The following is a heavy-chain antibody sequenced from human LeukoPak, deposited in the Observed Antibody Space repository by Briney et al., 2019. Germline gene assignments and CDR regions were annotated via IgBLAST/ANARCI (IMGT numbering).Heavy chain of an antibody. D-gene: IGHD3-9*01. V-gene: IGHV1-18*01. Sequence: GASVKVSCKASGYTFTSYGISWLRQAPGQGLEWMGWISAYNGNTNYAQKLQGRVTMTTDTSTSTACMELRSLRSDDTAVYYCAREARDDILTGYYPYYFDYWGQGTLVTVSS. CDR2: ISAYNGNT. J-gene: IGHJ4*02. CDR1: GYTFTSYG. CDR3: AREARDDILTGYYPYYFDY.